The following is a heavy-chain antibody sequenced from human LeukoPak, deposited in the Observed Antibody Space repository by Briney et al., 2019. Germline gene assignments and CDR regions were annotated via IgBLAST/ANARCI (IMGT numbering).Heavy chain of an antibody. CDR3: AKVVRGDTMIVVVITTGEAYFDY. J-gene: IGHJ4*02. CDR1: GFTFSSYA. Sequence: GGSLRLSCAASGFTFSSYAMSWVRQAPGKGLDCFSAIRGSGGSTYYADSVKGRFTISRDNSKNTLYLQMNSLRAEDTAVYYCAKVVRGDTMIVVVITTGEAYFDYWGQGTLVTVSS. D-gene: IGHD3-22*01. V-gene: IGHV3-23*01. CDR2: IRGSGGST.